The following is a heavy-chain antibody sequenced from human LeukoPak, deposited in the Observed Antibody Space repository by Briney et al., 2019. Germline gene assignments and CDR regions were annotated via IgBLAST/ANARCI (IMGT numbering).Heavy chain of an antibody. D-gene: IGHD3-10*01. CDR3: ASDSRGSGSYYGAID. Sequence: SETLSLTCTVSGGSISSYCWSWIRQPPGKGLEWIGYIYYSGSTNYNPSLKSRVTISVDTSKNQFSLKLSSVTAADTAVYYCASDSRGSGSYYGAIDWGQGTLVTVSS. J-gene: IGHJ4*02. V-gene: IGHV4-59*01. CDR1: GGSISSYC. CDR2: IYYSGST.